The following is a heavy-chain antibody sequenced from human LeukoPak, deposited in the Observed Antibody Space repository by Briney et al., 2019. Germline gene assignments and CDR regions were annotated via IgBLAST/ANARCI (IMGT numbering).Heavy chain of an antibody. D-gene: IGHD5-12*01. J-gene: IGHJ4*02. CDR2: IYYSGST. Sequence: SETLSLTCTVSGGSISSSSYYWGWIRQPPGKGLEWIGSIYYSGSTYYNPSLKSRVTISVDTSKNQFSLKLSSVTAADTAVYYCARDVALQGSGHDYWGQGTLVTVSS. CDR3: ARDVALQGSGHDY. CDR1: GGSISSSSYY. V-gene: IGHV4-39*07.